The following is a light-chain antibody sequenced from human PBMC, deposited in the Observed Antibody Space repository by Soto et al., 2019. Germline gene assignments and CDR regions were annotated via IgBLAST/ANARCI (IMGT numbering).Light chain of an antibody. V-gene: IGKV1-6*01. CDR3: LQDYSYPRT. CDR1: LGSRND. Sequence: AIQMTQSPSSLSASVGDRVPITCRASLGSRNDLGWYQQRPGKSPTLLIYATSNLQTGVPSRFSGSGSGTDFTLTISSLQPDDFATYYCLQDYSYPRTFGQGTKVEIK. J-gene: IGKJ1*01. CDR2: ATS.